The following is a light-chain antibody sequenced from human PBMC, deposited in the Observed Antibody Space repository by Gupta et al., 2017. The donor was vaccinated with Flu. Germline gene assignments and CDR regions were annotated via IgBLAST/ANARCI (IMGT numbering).Light chain of an antibody. Sequence: PATLSVPPGESAPLSCSGRRSADSNLAWYQQKPGQAPRLLISEASARAPDIPARFSGSGSGTDFTLTISSLESEDFAVYYCQQYKNWPPTFGQGTKVEIK. CDR2: EAS. J-gene: IGKJ2*01. CDR1: RSADSN. CDR3: QQYKNWPPT. V-gene: IGKV3-15*01.